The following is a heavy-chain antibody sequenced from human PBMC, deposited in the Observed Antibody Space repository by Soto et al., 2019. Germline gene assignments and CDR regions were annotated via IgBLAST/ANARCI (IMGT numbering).Heavy chain of an antibody. J-gene: IGHJ6*02. CDR2: ISYEGSDK. CDR3: ARDLLLIRVWRRRYRGTPSNCSSTSCYVLYYYYGMDV. CDR1: GFTFSSYA. V-gene: IGHV3-30-3*01. D-gene: IGHD2-2*01. Sequence: QVQLVESGGGVVQPGRSLRLSCAASGFTFSSYAMHWVRQAPGKGLEWVAVISYEGSDKYYADSVKGRFTISRDNSNKTLYLQMNSLRAEDTAVYYCARDLLLIRVWRRRYRGTPSNCSSTSCYVLYYYYGMDVWGQGTTVTVSS.